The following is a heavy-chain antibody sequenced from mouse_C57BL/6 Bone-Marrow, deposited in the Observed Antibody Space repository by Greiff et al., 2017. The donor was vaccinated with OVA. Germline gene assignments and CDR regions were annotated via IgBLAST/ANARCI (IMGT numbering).Heavy chain of an antibody. V-gene: IGHV2-9-1*01. Sequence: QVQLKESGPGLVAPSQSLSITCTVSGFSLTSYAISWVRQPPGKGLEWLGVIWTGGGPNYNSALKSRLSISKDNSKSQVFLKMNSLQTDDTARYYCARNKGDDGYFLYAMDYWGQGTSVTVSS. CDR2: IWTGGGP. CDR1: GFSLTSYA. CDR3: ARNKGDDGYFLYAMDY. D-gene: IGHD2-3*01. J-gene: IGHJ4*01.